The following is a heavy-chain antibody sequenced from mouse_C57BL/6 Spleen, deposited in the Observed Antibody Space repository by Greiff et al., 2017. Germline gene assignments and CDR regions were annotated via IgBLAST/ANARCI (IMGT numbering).Heavy chain of an antibody. CDR1: GYTFTSYW. V-gene: IGHV1-50*01. CDR2: IDPSDSYT. J-gene: IGHJ3*01. D-gene: IGHD4-1*01. CDR3: ARKGLNWDVFAY. Sequence: VQLQQPGAELVKPGASVKLSCKASGYTFTSYWMQWVKQRPGQGLEWIGEIDPSDSYTNYNQKFKGKATLTVDTSSSTAYMQLSSLTSEDSAVYDCARKGLNWDVFAYWGQGTLVTVSA.